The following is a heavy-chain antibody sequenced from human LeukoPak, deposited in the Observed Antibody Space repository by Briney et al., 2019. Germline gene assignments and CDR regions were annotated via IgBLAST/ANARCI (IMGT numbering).Heavy chain of an antibody. Sequence: ETLSLTCTVSGYSISSGYYWGWIRQPPGKGLEWVSGINWNGGSTSYADSVKGRFTISRDTAKNSLYLQMNSLRAEDTALYYCARLKAAAGSNFDYWGQGTLVTVSS. V-gene: IGHV3-20*04. J-gene: IGHJ4*02. CDR3: ARLKAAAGSNFDY. CDR1: GYSISSGYY. CDR2: INWNGGST. D-gene: IGHD6-13*01.